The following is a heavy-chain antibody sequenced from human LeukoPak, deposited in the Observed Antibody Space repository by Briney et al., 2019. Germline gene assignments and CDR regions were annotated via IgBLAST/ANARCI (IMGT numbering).Heavy chain of an antibody. CDR2: IYSGDTT. Sequence: GGSLRLSCAASGFSVSSNYMSWVRQAPGRGLEWVSVIYSGDTTYYADSVKGRFTISRDTSKNTLYLQMNSLRPEDTAVYYCARDLYLSRWGQGTLVTVSS. D-gene: IGHD2/OR15-2a*01. V-gene: IGHV3-53*01. J-gene: IGHJ4*02. CDR1: GFSVSSNY. CDR3: ARDLYLSR.